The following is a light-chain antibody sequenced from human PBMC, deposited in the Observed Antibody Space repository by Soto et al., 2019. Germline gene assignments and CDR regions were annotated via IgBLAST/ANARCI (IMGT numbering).Light chain of an antibody. J-gene: IGLJ1*01. CDR1: SSNIGSNY. CDR3: GTWDSSLSAYV. V-gene: IGLV1-51*02. CDR2: ENN. Sequence: QSVLTQPPSGSAAPGQKVTISCSGSSSNIGSNYLSWYQQLPGTAPKLLIYENNKQPSGILDRFSGSKSGTSATLGITGLQTGDEADYYCGTWDSSLSAYVFGTGTKLTVL.